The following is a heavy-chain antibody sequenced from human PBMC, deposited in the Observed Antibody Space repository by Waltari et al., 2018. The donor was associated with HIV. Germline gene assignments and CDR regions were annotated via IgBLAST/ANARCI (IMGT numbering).Heavy chain of an antibody. V-gene: IGHV1-69*01. D-gene: IGHD2-2*01. Sequence: QVQLVQSGAEVKKPGSSVKVSCKASGGTFSSYAISWVRQAPGQGLEWMGGIIPIFGTANYAQKFQGRVTITADESTSTAYMELSSLRSEDTAVYYCARDSCSSTSCQGYFDLWGRGTLVTVSS. CDR3: ARDSCSSTSCQGYFDL. J-gene: IGHJ2*01. CDR2: IIPIFGTA. CDR1: GGTFSSYA.